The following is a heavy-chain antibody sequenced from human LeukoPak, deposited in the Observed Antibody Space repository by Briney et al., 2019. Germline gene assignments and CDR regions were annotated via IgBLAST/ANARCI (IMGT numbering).Heavy chain of an antibody. CDR2: INPNSGGT. Sequence: ASVKVSCKASGYTFTAYYTHWVRQAPGQGLEWMGWINPNSGGTNYAQKFQGRVTMTRDTSISTAYMELTNLISDDTAVYYCARNGAWGSYRLHDFWGQGTLVTVSS. D-gene: IGHD3-16*02. CDR1: GYTFTAYY. V-gene: IGHV1-2*02. CDR3: ARNGAWGSYRLHDF. J-gene: IGHJ4*02.